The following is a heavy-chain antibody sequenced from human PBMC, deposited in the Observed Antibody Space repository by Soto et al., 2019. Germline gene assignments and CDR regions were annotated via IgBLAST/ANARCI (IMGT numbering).Heavy chain of an antibody. Sequence: LRLSCATSGFTFNDYAMYWVRQAPGQGLEWVAMISSDGHHQFYVDNLRGRFTVSRDNSKNTLFLQMNSLRPEDTAVYYCSRGTYYPQSSGLHADYWGPGTVVTVSS. CDR1: GFTFNDYA. V-gene: IGHV3-30*03. CDR2: ISSDGHHQ. CDR3: SRGTYYPQSSGLHADY. J-gene: IGHJ4*02. D-gene: IGHD3-22*01.